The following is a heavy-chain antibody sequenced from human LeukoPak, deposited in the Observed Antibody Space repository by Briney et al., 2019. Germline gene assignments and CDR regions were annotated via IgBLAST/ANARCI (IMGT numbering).Heavy chain of an antibody. D-gene: IGHD6-13*01. CDR2: VHSSGNT. V-gene: IGHV4-39*01. J-gene: IGHJ4*02. CDR3: ARCLATGGRVSFDY. CDR1: GGSISDSSFY. Sequence: SETLSLTCTVSGGSISDSSFYWGWIRQSPGKGLEWIGSVHSSGNTNYAPSLNSRVTLSVDTSKNQFSLNLSSVTAADTAVYYCARCLATGGRVSFDYWRQGTLVTVSS.